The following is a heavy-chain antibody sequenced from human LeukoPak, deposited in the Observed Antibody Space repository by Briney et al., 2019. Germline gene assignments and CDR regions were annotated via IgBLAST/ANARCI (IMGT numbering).Heavy chain of an antibody. CDR2: IIPIFGTA. V-gene: IGHV1-69*13. J-gene: IGHJ6*03. Sequence: SVKVSCKASGGTFSSYAISWVRQAPGQGLEWMGGIIPIFGTANYAQKFQGRVTITADESTSTAYMELSSLRSEDTAVYYCARGVMDTAMPIYYYCYYMDVWGKGTTVTVSS. CDR1: GGTFSSYA. D-gene: IGHD5-18*01. CDR3: ARGVMDTAMPIYYYCYYMDV.